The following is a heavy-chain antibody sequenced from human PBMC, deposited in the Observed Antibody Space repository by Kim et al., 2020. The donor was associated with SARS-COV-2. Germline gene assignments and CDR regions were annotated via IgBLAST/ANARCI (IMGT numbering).Heavy chain of an antibody. D-gene: IGHD1-20*01. CDR2: ISYDGSNK. CDR1: GFTFSSYG. V-gene: IGHV3-30*18. CDR3: AKDRTPNWNDDDYYYGMDV. J-gene: IGHJ6*02. Sequence: GGSLRLSCAASGFTFSSYGMHWVRQAPGKGLEWVAVISYDGSNKYYADSVKGRFTISRDNSKNTLYLQMNSLRAEDTAVYYCAKDRTPNWNDDDYYYGMDVWGQGTTVTVSS.